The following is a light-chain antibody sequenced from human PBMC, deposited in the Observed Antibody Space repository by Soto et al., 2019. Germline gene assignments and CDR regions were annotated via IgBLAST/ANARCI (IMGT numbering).Light chain of an antibody. CDR1: SSNIGNNY. V-gene: IGLV1-51*01. CDR2: DNN. Sequence: QSVLTQPPSVSAAPGQKVTISCSGSSSNIGNNYVSWYQQLPGTAPKLLIYDNNKRPSGIPDRLSGSKSGTSATLGITGLQTGDEAEYYCGAWDSSLSAVVFGGVTQLTVL. CDR3: GAWDSSLSAVV. J-gene: IGLJ2*01.